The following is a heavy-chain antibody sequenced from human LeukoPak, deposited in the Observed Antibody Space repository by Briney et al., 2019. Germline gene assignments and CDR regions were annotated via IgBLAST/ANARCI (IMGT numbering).Heavy chain of an antibody. CDR3: AKPGYSTSWRDAFDM. CDR1: GFTFSDYY. V-gene: IGHV3-23*01. Sequence: PGGSLRLSCAASGFTFSDYYMSWIRQAPGKGLEWVSGISGSGDSTHYADSVKGRFSISRDNSKNTLYLQMNSLRAEDTAVYYCAKPGYSTSWRDAFDMWGQGTIVTVSS. CDR2: ISGSGDST. J-gene: IGHJ3*02. D-gene: IGHD6-13*01.